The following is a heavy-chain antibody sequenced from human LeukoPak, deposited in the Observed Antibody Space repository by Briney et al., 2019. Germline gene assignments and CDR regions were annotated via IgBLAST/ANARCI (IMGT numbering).Heavy chain of an antibody. CDR2: INHSGST. V-gene: IGHV4-34*01. Sequence: SETLSLTRAVYGGSFSGYYWTWIRQPPGKGLEWIGEINHSGSTNYNPSLKSRVTISMDTSKNQFSLKLSSVTAADTAVYYCARRIGDFDYWGQGTLVTVSS. CDR3: ARRIGDFDY. CDR1: GGSFSGYY. D-gene: IGHD3-10*01. J-gene: IGHJ4*02.